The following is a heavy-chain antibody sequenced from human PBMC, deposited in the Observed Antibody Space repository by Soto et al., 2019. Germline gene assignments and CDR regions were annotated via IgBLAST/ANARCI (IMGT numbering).Heavy chain of an antibody. CDR2: ISYDGSNK. Sequence: PGGSLRLSCAASGFTFSSYAMHWVRQAPGKGLEWVAVISYDGSNKYYADSVKGRFTISRDDSKNTLYLQMNSLRAEDTAVYYCAGGPIADNKYYYYYGMDVWGQGTTVTVSS. CDR1: GFTFSSYA. V-gene: IGHV3-30-3*01. J-gene: IGHJ6*02. D-gene: IGHD6-13*01. CDR3: AGGPIADNKYYYYYGMDV.